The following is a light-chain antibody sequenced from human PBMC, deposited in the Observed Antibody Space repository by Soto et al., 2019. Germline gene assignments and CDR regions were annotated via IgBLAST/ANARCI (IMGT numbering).Light chain of an antibody. CDR1: SGHSDYG. CDR3: QTWDTVVV. J-gene: IGLJ2*01. CDR2: LNRDGSP. Sequence: QLVMTQSPSASASLGASVKLTCPLSSGHSDYGIAWHQQQPDKGPRYLMKLNRDGSPNKGDGIPDRFSGSSSGAERYLTISSLQSDDEADYYCQTWDTVVVFGGGTKLTVL. V-gene: IGLV4-69*01.